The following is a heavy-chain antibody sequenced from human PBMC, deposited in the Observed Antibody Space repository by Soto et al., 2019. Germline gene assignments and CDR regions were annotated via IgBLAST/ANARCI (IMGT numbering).Heavy chain of an antibody. D-gene: IGHD3-10*01. Sequence: GGSLRLSCTASGFIFDSYAMIWVRQAPGKGLECISTISVSGHNTYYADSVKGRFTISRDSSKDTVYLQMNNLRADDTAVYFCGGGPDYRNNYYYGMDVWGQGTTVTVSS. CDR1: GFIFDSYA. CDR3: GGGPDYRNNYYYGMDV. V-gene: IGHV3-23*01. CDR2: ISVSGHNT. J-gene: IGHJ6*02.